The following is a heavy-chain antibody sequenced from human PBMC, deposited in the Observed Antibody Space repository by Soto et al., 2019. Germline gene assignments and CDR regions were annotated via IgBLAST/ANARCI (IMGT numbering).Heavy chain of an antibody. V-gene: IGHV1-8*01. CDR3: ARGGDTSTWYDLDY. CDR1: GYTFTSFD. J-gene: IGHJ4*02. CDR2: MNPATGNT. D-gene: IGHD6-13*01. Sequence: QVQLVQSGAGVKKPGASVKVSCKASGYTFTSFDINWVRQAPGQGLEWMGWMNPATGNTGYAQKFQGRVTMTRNTSINTAYMELSSLRSEDTAVYFCARGGDTSTWYDLDYWGQGALVTVSS.